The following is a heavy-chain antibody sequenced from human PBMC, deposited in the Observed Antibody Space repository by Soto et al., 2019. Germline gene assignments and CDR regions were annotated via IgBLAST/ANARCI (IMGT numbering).Heavy chain of an antibody. CDR3: ARADLRFLYGMDV. V-gene: IGHV1-69*13. CDR2: IIPIFGTA. CDR1: GGTFSSYA. Sequence: SVKFSCKASGGTFSSYAISWVRQAPGQGLEWMGGIIPIFGTANYAQKFQGRVTITADESTSTAYMELSSLRSEDTAVYYCARADLRFLYGMDVWGQGTTVTVSS. D-gene: IGHD3-3*01. J-gene: IGHJ6*02.